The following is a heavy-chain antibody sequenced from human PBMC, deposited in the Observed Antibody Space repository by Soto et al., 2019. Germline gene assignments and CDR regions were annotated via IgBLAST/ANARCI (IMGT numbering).Heavy chain of an antibody. CDR2: IKQDGSEK. D-gene: IGHD2-2*01. CDR1: GFTFSSYW. J-gene: IGHJ3*02. Sequence: GGSLRLSCAASGFTFSSYWMSWVRQAPGKGLEWVANIKQDGSEKYYVDSVKGRFTISRDNAKNSLYLQMNSLRAEDTAVYYCARVGDIVLVPAAIAHAFDIWGQGTMVTVSS. CDR3: ARVGDIVLVPAAIAHAFDI. V-gene: IGHV3-7*01.